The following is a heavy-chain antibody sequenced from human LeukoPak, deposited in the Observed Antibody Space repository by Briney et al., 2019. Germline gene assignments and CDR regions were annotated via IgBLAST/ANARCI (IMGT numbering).Heavy chain of an antibody. D-gene: IGHD6-19*01. CDR3: ARSSLQWLVLVGLSDY. J-gene: IGHJ4*02. CDR1: GFIFNTYG. CDR2: IRYDGSNK. Sequence: GGSLRLSCAASGFIFNTYGMHWVRQAPGKGLEWVAFIRYDGSNKYYADSVKGRFTISRDNSKNTLYLQMNSLRAEDTAVYYCARSSLQWLVLVGLSDYWGQGTLVTVSS. V-gene: IGHV3-30*02.